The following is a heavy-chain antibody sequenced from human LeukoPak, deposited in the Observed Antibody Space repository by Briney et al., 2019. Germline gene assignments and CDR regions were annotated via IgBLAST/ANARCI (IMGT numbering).Heavy chain of an antibody. J-gene: IGHJ5*02. Sequence: ASVKVSCKASGYTFTGYYMHWVRQAPGQGLEWMGWINPNSGGTNYAQKFQGRVTMTRDTSISTAYMELSRLRSDDTAVYYCARDPLYDFWSGYEFPTLGPDPWGQGTLVTVSS. D-gene: IGHD3-3*01. CDR1: GYTFTGYY. V-gene: IGHV1-2*02. CDR2: INPNSGGT. CDR3: ARDPLYDFWSGYEFPTLGPDP.